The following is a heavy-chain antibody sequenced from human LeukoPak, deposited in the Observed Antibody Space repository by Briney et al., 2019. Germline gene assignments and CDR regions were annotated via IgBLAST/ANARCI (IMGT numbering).Heavy chain of an antibody. CDR3: ARERNFYYFDY. J-gene: IGHJ4*02. D-gene: IGHD3-3*01. CDR1: GFSFNDYT. Sequence: GGALRLSRAASGFSFNDYTMSWLRLAPPAALEWVSSITGDCNYIFYADSVKGRFTISRDNAQNSLFLELNSLRGEDTAVYYCARERNFYYFDYWGQGALVTVSS. CDR2: ITGDCNYI. V-gene: IGHV3-21*01.